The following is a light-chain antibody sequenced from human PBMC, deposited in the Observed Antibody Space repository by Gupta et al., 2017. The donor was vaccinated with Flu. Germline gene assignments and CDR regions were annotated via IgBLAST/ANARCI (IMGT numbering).Light chain of an antibody. J-gene: IGLJ1*01. V-gene: IGLV2-14*01. CDR2: EVT. Sequence: QSALPQPASVSGSPGQSITISCTGTSSDVGGSAYVSWYQQHPDTAPKLIMYEVTNRPSGVPSRFSGSKSGTTASLTITGLQAEDETDYYCRSYKSGSTLLVFGTGTKVTVL. CDR1: SSDVGGSAY. CDR3: RSYKSGSTLLV.